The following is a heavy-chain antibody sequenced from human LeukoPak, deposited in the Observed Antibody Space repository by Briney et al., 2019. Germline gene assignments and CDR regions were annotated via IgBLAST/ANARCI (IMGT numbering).Heavy chain of an antibody. J-gene: IGHJ3*02. V-gene: IGHV1-2*02. CDR2: INPNSGGI. Sequence: GASVKVSCKASGYTFTDYYLHWVRQAPGQGLEWMGWINPNSGGINYAQNFPGRVTMTRDTSLGTVYMEPSRLGSDDTAVYYCARDFFYGSGTYYQGGAFDIWGQGTMVTVSS. D-gene: IGHD3-10*01. CDR3: ARDFFYGSGTYYQGGAFDI. CDR1: GYTFTDYY.